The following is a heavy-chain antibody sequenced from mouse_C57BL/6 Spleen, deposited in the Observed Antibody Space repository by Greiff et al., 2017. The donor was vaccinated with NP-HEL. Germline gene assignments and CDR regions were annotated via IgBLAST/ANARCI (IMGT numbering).Heavy chain of an antibody. CDR3: ARGDYYGSAFDY. Sequence: QVQLQQPGAELVKPGASVKLSCKASGYTFTSYWMHWVKQRPGQGLEWIGMIHPNSGSTNYNEKFKSKATLTVDKSASTAYMQLSSLTTGDSAVYYCARGDYYGSAFDYWGQGTTLTVSS. J-gene: IGHJ2*01. CDR2: IHPNSGST. CDR1: GYTFTSYW. D-gene: IGHD1-1*01. V-gene: IGHV1-64*01.